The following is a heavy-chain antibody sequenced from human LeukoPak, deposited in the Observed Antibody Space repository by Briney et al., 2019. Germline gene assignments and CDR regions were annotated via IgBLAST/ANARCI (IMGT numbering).Heavy chain of an antibody. V-gene: IGHV3-23*01. CDR2: ISGSGGST. CDR3: AKLTVLRYFDWLLSDNQPLDC. Sequence: GGSLRLSCAASGFTFSSYAMSWVRQAPGKGLEWVSAISGSGGSTYYADSVKGRFTISRDNSKNTLYLQMYSLRAEDTAVYYCAKLTVLRYFDWLLSDNQPLDCWGQGTLVTVSS. CDR1: GFTFSSYA. D-gene: IGHD3-9*01. J-gene: IGHJ4*02.